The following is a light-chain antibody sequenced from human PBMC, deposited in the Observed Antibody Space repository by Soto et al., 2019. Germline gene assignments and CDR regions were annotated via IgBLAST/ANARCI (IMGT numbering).Light chain of an antibody. CDR3: QQYENLPT. CDR2: DAS. Sequence: IQRTQCPFSHCSSVVDRYTVTCQASQNINNYLNWYQQKPGRAPKLLIYDASNLEAGVPSRFRGSGSGTDFTFTISRLQPEDIASYYCQQYENLPTFGQGTRLRL. CDR1: QNINNY. J-gene: IGKJ5*01. V-gene: IGKV1-33*01.